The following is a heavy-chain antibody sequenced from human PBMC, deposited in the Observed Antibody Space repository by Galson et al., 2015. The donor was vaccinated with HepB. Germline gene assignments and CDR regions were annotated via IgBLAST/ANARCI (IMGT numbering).Heavy chain of an antibody. CDR1: GFTLSSYD. Sequence: SLRLSCAASGFTLSSYDMHWVRQATGKGLEWVSAIGTAGDPYYPGSVKGRFTISRENAKNSLYLQMNSLRAGDTAVYYCARGGYSSSWYPLAPVMDVWGQGTTVTVSS. CDR3: ARGGYSSSWYPLAPVMDV. CDR2: IGTAGDP. V-gene: IGHV3-13*05. J-gene: IGHJ6*02. D-gene: IGHD6-13*01.